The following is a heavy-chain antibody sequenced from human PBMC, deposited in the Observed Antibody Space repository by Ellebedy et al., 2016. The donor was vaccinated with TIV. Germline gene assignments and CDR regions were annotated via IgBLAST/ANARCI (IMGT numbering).Heavy chain of an antibody. V-gene: IGHV4-34*01. J-gene: IGHJ4*02. D-gene: IGHD6-6*01. CDR3: GSMVYTARPDF. CDR1: NGSFGGYY. CDR2: INRNGLT. Sequence: SETLSLTCSVYNGSFGGYYWSWIRQPPGKGLEWIGEINRNGLTNYNPPLKSRVTISIDMSNNQFSLKLYSVTAADTAVYYCGSMVYTARPDFWGQGTLVTVSS.